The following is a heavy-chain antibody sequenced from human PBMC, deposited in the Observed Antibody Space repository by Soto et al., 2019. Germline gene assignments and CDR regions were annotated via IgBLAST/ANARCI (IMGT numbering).Heavy chain of an antibody. CDR1: GFTFSSYA. V-gene: IGHV3-30-3*01. Sequence: QVQLVESGGGVVQPGESLRLSCAASGFTFSSYAMHWVRQAPGKGLEWVAVISYDGNIKYYADSVKGRFTIARDESKNTLYLLMISLRDEDTAIYYCARAPYYGDKPFDYWGQGTLVTVSS. D-gene: IGHD2-21*01. J-gene: IGHJ4*02. CDR3: ARAPYYGDKPFDY. CDR2: ISYDGNIK.